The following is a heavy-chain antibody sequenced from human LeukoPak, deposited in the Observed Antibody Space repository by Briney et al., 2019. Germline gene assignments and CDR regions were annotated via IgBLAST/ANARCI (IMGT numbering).Heavy chain of an antibody. CDR2: ISSSSSYI. J-gene: IGHJ4*02. D-gene: IGHD6-19*01. V-gene: IGHV3-21*01. Sequence: PGGSLRLSCAASGFTFSSYSMNWVRQAPGKGLEWVSSISSSSSYIYYADSVKGRFTISRDNAKNSLYLQMNSLRAEDTAVCYCARDLLYSSGLDYWGQGTLVTVSS. CDR3: ARDLLYSSGLDY. CDR1: GFTFSSYS.